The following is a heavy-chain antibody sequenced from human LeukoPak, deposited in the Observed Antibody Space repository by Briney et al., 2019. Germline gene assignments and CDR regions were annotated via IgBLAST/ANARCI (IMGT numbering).Heavy chain of an antibody. Sequence: SETLSLTCTVSGGSISGNYYWSWIRQPAGKGLEWIGRIYARGSTNYNPSLKSRVTISVDTSKNQFSLKLSSVTAADTAVYFCARDSHAYFDAFDIWGQGTMVTVSS. J-gene: IGHJ3*02. V-gene: IGHV4-61*02. CDR3: ARDSHAYFDAFDI. CDR2: IYARGST. D-gene: IGHD2/OR15-2a*01. CDR1: GGSISGNYY.